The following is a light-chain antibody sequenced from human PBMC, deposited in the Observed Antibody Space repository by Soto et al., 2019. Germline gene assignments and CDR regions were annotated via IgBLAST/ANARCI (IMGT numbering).Light chain of an antibody. CDR1: SSNIGAGYD. CDR2: GNS. CDR3: QSYDSSLSGWV. J-gene: IGLJ1*01. Sequence: QSVLTQPPSVAGAPGQRVTISCTGSSSNIGAGYDVHWYQQVTGTAPKLLIYGNSNRPSGVPDRFSGSKSGTSASLAITGLQAEDEADYYCQSYDSSLSGWVFGTGTKLTVL. V-gene: IGLV1-40*01.